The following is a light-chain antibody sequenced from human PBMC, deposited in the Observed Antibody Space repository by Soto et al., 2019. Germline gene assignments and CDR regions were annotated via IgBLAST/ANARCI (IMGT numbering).Light chain of an antibody. Sequence: QSVLPQPASVSGSPGQSITISCTGTSSGVGGYNYVSWYQHHPGKAPKLMIFDVSNRPSGVSNRFSGSKSGNTASLTISGLQPEDEADYYCSSYTTSNTRQIVFGTGTKVTVL. J-gene: IGLJ1*01. CDR3: SSYTTSNTRQIV. CDR2: DVS. V-gene: IGLV2-14*03. CDR1: SSGVGGYNY.